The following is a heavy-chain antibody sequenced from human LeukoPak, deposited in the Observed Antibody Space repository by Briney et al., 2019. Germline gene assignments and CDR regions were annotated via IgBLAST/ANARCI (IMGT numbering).Heavy chain of an antibody. CDR3: ARDRYFDWLLSPLVLDY. V-gene: IGHV3-7*01. Sequence: GGSLRLSCAASGFTFSSYWMSWVRQAPGKGLEWVANIKQDGSEKYYVDSVKGRFTISRDNAKNSLYLQMNSLRAEDTAVYYCARDRYFDWLLSPLVLDYWGQGTLVTVSS. D-gene: IGHD3-9*01. CDR2: IKQDGSEK. CDR1: GFTFSSYW. J-gene: IGHJ4*02.